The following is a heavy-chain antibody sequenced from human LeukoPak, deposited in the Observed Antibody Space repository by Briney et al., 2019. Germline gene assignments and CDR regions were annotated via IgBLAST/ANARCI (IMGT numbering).Heavy chain of an antibody. CDR2: ISAYNGNT. Sequence: GASVKVSCKASGGTFSSYAISWVRQAPGQGLEWMGWISAYNGNTNYAQKLQGRVTMTTDTSTSTAYMELRSLRSDDTAVYYCARVIAAAGTGFDYWGQGTLVTVSS. CDR1: GGTFSSYA. V-gene: IGHV1-18*01. J-gene: IGHJ4*02. CDR3: ARVIAAAGTGFDY. D-gene: IGHD6-13*01.